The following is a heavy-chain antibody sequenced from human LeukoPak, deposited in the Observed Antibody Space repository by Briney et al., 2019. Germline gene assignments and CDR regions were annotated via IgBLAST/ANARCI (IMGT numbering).Heavy chain of an antibody. CDR1: GFTFSTYV. CDR2: ISGSDGTT. CDR3: AKEKLRYYDY. V-gene: IGHV3-23*01. D-gene: IGHD3-16*01. Sequence: GGSLRLSCEASGFTFSTYVMSWVRQAPGKGLECVSSISGSDGTTYYADSVKGRFTISRDNSKNTVYLQMSSLTVEDTAIYYCAKEKLRYYDYWGQGALVTVSS. J-gene: IGHJ4*02.